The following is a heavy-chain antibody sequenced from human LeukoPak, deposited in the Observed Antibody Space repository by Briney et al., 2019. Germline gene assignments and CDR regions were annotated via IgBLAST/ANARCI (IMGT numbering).Heavy chain of an antibody. CDR1: GGTFSSYA. Sequence: ASVKVSCKASGGTFSSYAISWVRQAPGQGLEWMGGIIPIFGTANYAQKFQGRVTITTDESTSTAYMELSSLRSEDTAVYYCARDTPSRRVVARATNWYFDLWGRGPLVTVSS. V-gene: IGHV1-69*05. D-gene: IGHD2-15*01. CDR2: IIPIFGTA. CDR3: ARDTPSRRVVARATNWYFDL. J-gene: IGHJ2*01.